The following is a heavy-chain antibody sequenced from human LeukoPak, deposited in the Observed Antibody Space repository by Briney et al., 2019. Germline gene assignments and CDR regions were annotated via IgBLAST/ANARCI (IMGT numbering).Heavy chain of an antibody. Sequence: HPGGSLRLSCAASGFTFDDYIMHWVRQAPGKGLEWVSLISWDGDTTYYADSVKGRFTISRDNSKNSLYLLMNSLTTEDTALYYCAKARGLIGGAFDIWGRGTMVTVSS. CDR1: GFTFDDYI. V-gene: IGHV3-43*01. J-gene: IGHJ3*02. CDR3: AKARGLIGGAFDI. D-gene: IGHD3-22*01. CDR2: ISWDGDTT.